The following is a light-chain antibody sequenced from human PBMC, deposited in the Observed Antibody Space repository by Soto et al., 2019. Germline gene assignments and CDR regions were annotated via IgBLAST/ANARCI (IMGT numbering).Light chain of an antibody. CDR3: QQYGSSPPYT. CDR2: GAS. Sequence: EIGLTQSPGILSLSPGERATLSCRASQSVSSSYLAWYHQKPGQAPRLLIYGASNRATGIPDRFSASGSKTPFTLAISRLEPEDFAVYYCQQYGSSPPYTFGQGTKLEIK. J-gene: IGKJ2*01. V-gene: IGKV3-20*01. CDR1: QSVSSSY.